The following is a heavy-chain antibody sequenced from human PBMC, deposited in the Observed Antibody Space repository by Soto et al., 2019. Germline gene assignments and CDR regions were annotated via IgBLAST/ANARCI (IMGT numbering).Heavy chain of an antibody. Sequence: SVKVSGTASGGTFSSYAISWVRQAPGQGLEWMGGIIPIFGTANYAQKFQGRVTITADEPTSTAYMALSSRISEDAAVSYCASNQLPDQDGDALVMWGQGTIVT. J-gene: IGHJ3*02. CDR3: ASNQLPDQDGDALVM. CDR2: IIPIFGTA. D-gene: IGHD2-2*01. V-gene: IGHV1-69*13. CDR1: GGTFSSYA.